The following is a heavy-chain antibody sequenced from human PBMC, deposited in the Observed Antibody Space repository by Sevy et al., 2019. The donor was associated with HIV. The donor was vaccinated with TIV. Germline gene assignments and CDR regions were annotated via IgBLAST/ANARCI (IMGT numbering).Heavy chain of an antibody. V-gene: IGHV3-23*01. CDR2: ITDTGGDT. Sequence: GGSLRLSCAASGFTFSSYAMTWVRQAPGKGLEWVSSITDTGGDTYYADSVKGRFFVSMDNSKNTRDLQMISLRADDTAVYYCAKEGSGELLSFGGPPYSCDFWGQGTLVTVSS. CDR3: AKEGSGELLSFGGPPYSCDF. CDR1: GFTFSSYA. J-gene: IGHJ4*02. D-gene: IGHD3-10*01.